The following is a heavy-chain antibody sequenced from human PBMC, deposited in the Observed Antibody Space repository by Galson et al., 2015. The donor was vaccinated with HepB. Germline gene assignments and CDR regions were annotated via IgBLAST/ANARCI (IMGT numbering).Heavy chain of an antibody. D-gene: IGHD2-2*01. V-gene: IGHV1-8*01. CDR3: ARGYCSSTSCFWFDP. CDR2: MNPNSGNT. CDR1: GYTFSSYD. J-gene: IGHJ5*02. Sequence: SVTVSCKASGYTFSSYDINWVRQATGQGLEWMGWMNPNSGNTGYAQKFQGRVTLTRDTSISTAYMELSSLRSEDTAVYYCARGYCSSTSCFWFDPWGQGTLVTVSS.